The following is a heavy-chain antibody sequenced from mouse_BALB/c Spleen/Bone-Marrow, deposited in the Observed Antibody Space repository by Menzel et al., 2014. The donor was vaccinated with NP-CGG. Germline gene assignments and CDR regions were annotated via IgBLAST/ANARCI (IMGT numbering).Heavy chain of an antibody. Sequence: VMLVESGPDLVAPSQSLSLTCTVSGFSLTSYGLHWVRRPPGKGLEWLGVIWSDGSTTYNSALKSRLSISKDNSKRQVLLKMNSLQTDDTAMYYCARSGTDYAMDYWGQGTSVTVSS. V-gene: IGHV2-6-2*01. CDR2: IWSDGST. CDR3: ARSGTDYAMDY. CDR1: GFSLTSYG. J-gene: IGHJ4*01. D-gene: IGHD4-1*01.